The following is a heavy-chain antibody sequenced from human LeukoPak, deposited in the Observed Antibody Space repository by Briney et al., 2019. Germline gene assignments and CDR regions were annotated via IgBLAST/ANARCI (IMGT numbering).Heavy chain of an antibody. CDR2: ISSSSSYI. Sequence: PGGSLRLSCAASGFTFSSYSMNWVRQAPGKGLEWVSSISSSSSYIYYADSVKGRFTISRDNAKNSLYLQMNSLRAEDTAVYYCARYETGPPSDAFDXXXXGTXVTVSS. J-gene: IGHJ3*01. CDR3: ARYETGPPSDAFDX. V-gene: IGHV3-21*01. D-gene: IGHD3-3*01. CDR1: GFTFSSYS.